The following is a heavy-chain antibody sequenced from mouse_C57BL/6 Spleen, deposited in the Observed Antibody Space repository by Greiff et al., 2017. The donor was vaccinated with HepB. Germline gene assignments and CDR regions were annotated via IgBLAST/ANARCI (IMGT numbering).Heavy chain of an antibody. V-gene: IGHV1-4*01. J-gene: IGHJ4*01. CDR2: INPSSGYT. CDR1: GYTFTSYT. Sequence: VQGVESGAELARPGASVKMSCKASGYTFTSYTMHWVKQRPGQGLEWIGYINPSSGYTKYNQKFKDKATLTADKSSSTAYMQLSSLTSEDSAVYYCARSGSNYYAMDYWGQGTSVTVSS. D-gene: IGHD2-5*01. CDR3: ARSGSNYYAMDY.